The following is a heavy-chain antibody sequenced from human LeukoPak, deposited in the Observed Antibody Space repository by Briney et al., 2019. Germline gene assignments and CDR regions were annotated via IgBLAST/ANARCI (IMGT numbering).Heavy chain of an antibody. D-gene: IGHD3-16*01. J-gene: IGHJ4*02. Sequence: GGSLRLSCETSGFTFTNYFMGWVRQAPGKGLEWVANIKPDGGEEYYVDSVKGRFTISSDTAKNSVYLQMNSLRAKDTAVYYCTRELWPADYWGQGILVTVSS. CDR3: TRELWPADY. CDR2: IKPDGGEE. CDR1: GFTFTNYF. V-gene: IGHV3-7*01.